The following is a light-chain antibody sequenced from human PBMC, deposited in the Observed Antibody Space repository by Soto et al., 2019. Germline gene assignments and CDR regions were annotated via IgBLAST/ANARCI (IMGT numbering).Light chain of an antibody. CDR1: QSISSSY. CDR3: HQYGSSLWT. V-gene: IGKV3-20*01. J-gene: IGKJ1*01. Sequence: EIVLTQSPGTLSLSPGERATLSCRASQSISSSYLAWYQQKPGQAPRLLIYGASSRATDIPDRFSGSGSGTDFNLTISRLEPEDFAVYYCHQYGSSLWTFGQGTKVEIK. CDR2: GAS.